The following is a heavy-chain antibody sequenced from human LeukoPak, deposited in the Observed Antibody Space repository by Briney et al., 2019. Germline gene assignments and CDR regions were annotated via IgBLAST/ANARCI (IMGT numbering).Heavy chain of an antibody. J-gene: IGHJ3*02. D-gene: IGHD3-3*01. CDR1: GGSISSSSYY. CDR2: IYYSGST. V-gene: IGHV4-39*01. Sequence: PSETLSLTCTVSGGSISSSSYYWGWIRQPPGKGLEWIGSIYYSGSTYYNPSLKSRVTISVDTSKNQFSLKLSSVTAADTAVYYCARQRSYYDFWSGYLDAFDICGQGTMVTVSS. CDR3: ARQRSYYDFWSGYLDAFDI.